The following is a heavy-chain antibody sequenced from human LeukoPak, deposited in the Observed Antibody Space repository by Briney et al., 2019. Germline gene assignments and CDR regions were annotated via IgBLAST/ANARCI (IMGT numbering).Heavy chain of an antibody. J-gene: IGHJ6*03. V-gene: IGHV4-38-2*02. Sequence: SSETLSLTCTVSGYSISSGYYWGWIRQPPGKGLEWIGSIYHSGSTYYNPSLKSRVTISVDTSTNQFSLKLSSVTAADTAVYYCARDRAVLWFGEGYYYYMDVWGKGTTVTISS. CDR3: ARDRAVLWFGEGYYYYMDV. CDR2: IYHSGST. CDR1: GYSISSGYY. D-gene: IGHD3-10*01.